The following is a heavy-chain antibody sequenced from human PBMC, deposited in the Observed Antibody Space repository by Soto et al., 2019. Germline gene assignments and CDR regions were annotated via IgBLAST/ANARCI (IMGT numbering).Heavy chain of an antibody. V-gene: IGHV1-46*01. CDR2: IHYSGATP. D-gene: IGHD3-16*01. Sequence: ASVKVSCKASGYTFTNYYMHWVRQAPGQGLEWMGVIHYSGATPTYAQKFQGRVTMARDTSTSTVYVELSSLTSEDTAVYYCARGGPDLATIGGFDYWGQGTLVTVSS. CDR1: GYTFTNYY. J-gene: IGHJ4*02. CDR3: ARGGPDLATIGGFDY.